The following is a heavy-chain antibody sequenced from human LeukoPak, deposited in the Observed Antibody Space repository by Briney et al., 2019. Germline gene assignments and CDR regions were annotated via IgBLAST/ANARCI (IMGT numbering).Heavy chain of an antibody. V-gene: IGHV3-30*18. CDR2: IPHDGSNN. CDR3: AKDTCSGGSCYYYYGMDV. Sequence: GRSLRLSCAASGFTFSRYGIHWVRQAPGKGLEWVAVIPHDGSNNYYADSVKGRFTISRDNSKNTLYLQMISLRAEDTAVYYCAKDTCSGGSCYYYYGMDVWGQGTTVTVSS. J-gene: IGHJ6*02. CDR1: GFTFSRYG. D-gene: IGHD2-15*01.